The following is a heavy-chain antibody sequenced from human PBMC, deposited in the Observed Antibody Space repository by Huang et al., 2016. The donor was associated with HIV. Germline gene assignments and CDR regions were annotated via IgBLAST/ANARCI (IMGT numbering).Heavy chain of an antibody. CDR1: GESLGTYY. D-gene: IGHD3-10*01. V-gene: IGHV4-34*01. Sequence: QVQLQQWGAGLLKPSETLALTCVVYGESLGTYYWAWIRRPPGEGLEWIGEVTDGGDINYNPSLESRVTISVDTSRNQVSLTLTSMTAADTATYYCARRFRVAATRKWFDPWGQGTLVIVSS. CDR2: VTDGGDI. J-gene: IGHJ5*02. CDR3: ARRFRVAATRKWFDP.